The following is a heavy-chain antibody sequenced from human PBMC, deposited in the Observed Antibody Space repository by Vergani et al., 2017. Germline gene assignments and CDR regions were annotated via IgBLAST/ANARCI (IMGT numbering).Heavy chain of an antibody. V-gene: IGHV5-51*01. CDR2: IYPADSDT. D-gene: IGHD1-1*01. J-gene: IGHJ4*02. CDR1: EYSFGNYW. Sequence: EVALVQSGPEMRKPGESLKISCKGSEYSFGNYWIGWVRQMPRKGLEWMGIIYPADSDTRYSPSFQGQVTISADKSISTAFLQWDSLKASDTALYYCARHTTYTDSWGQGTLVTVSS. CDR3: ARHTTYTDS.